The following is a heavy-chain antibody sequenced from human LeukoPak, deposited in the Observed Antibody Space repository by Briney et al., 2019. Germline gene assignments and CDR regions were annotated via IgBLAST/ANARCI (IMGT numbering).Heavy chain of an antibody. J-gene: IGHJ6*03. D-gene: IGHD5-18*01. CDR2: IRSKAYGGTT. Sequence: GGTLRLSCAASGFIFNNYALSWVRQAPGKGLEWVGFIRSKAYGGTTEYAASVKGRFTISRDDSKSIAYLQMNSLKTEDTAVYYCTRPVDTAMVTYYYYMDVWGKGTTVTVSS. CDR1: GFIFNNYA. CDR3: TRPVDTAMVTYYYYMDV. V-gene: IGHV3-49*04.